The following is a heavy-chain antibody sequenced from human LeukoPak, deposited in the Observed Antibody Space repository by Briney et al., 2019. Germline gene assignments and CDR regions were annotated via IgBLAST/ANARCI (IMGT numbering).Heavy chain of an antibody. Sequence: ASVKVSFKASGYSFTSYAITWVRQAPGQGLEWMGWISGSNGNTNYAQKFQGRVTMTTDTSTNTAYMELRSLRSDDTDVYYCARSYSSTWYSYYYYMDVWGKGTTVTVSS. D-gene: IGHD6-13*01. V-gene: IGHV1-18*04. CDR3: ARSYSSTWYSYYYYMDV. CDR1: GYSFTSYA. J-gene: IGHJ6*03. CDR2: ISGSNGNT.